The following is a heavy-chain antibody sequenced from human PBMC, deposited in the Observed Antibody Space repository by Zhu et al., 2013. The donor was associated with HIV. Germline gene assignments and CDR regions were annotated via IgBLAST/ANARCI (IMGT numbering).Heavy chain of an antibody. V-gene: IGHV1-69*06. D-gene: IGHD3-10*01. J-gene: IGHJ5*02. CDR1: GGTFSSYA. CDR2: IIPIFGTA. CDR3: ARTHRKLYGSGSYYSKPENCSDP. Sequence: QVQLVQSGAEVKKPGSSVKVSCKASGGTFSSYAISWVRQAPGQGLEWMGGIIPIFGTANYAQKFQGRVTITADKSTSTAYMELSSLRSEDTAVYYCARTHRKLYGSGSYYSKPENCSDPSG.